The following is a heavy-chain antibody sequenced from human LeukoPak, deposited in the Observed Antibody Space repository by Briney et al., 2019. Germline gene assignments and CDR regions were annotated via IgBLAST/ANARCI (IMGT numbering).Heavy chain of an antibody. J-gene: IGHJ4*02. CDR2: IYSGGNT. CDR3: ARDHFYHGSGSYPGDY. Sequence: PGGSLRLSCAASGFTVSSNYMSWVRQAPGKGLEWVSVIYSGGNTYYADSVKGRFTISRDNSKNTLYLQMNNLRGEDTAVYYCARDHFYHGSGSYPGDYWGQGTLVTVSS. V-gene: IGHV3-66*01. CDR1: GFTVSSNY. D-gene: IGHD3-10*01.